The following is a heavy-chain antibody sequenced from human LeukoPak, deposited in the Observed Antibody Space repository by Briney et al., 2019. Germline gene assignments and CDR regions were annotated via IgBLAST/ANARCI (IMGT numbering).Heavy chain of an antibody. Sequence: GGSLRLSCAASGFTFSTYGMSWVRQAPGKGLEWVANIKQDGSEKYYVDSVKGRLTISRDNAKNSLSLQMNSLRAEDTAVYYCARGSGHTIDYWGQGTLVIVSS. CDR3: ARGSGHTIDY. J-gene: IGHJ4*02. CDR1: GFTFSTYG. CDR2: IKQDGSEK. V-gene: IGHV3-7*04. D-gene: IGHD6-19*01.